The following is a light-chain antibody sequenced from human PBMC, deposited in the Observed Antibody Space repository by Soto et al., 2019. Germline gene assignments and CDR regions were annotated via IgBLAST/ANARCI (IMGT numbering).Light chain of an antibody. V-gene: IGKV1-39*01. J-gene: IGKJ5*01. CDR2: AAS. Sequence: DIQMTHSPSSLSASVLDIVTITFRSSQSISIYLNWYQQKPGKAPKLLIYAASSLQSGVPSRFSGSGSGTDFTLTISSLQPEDFATYYCQQSYSTPSNFGQGTRLEIK. CDR3: QQSYSTPSN. CDR1: QSISIY.